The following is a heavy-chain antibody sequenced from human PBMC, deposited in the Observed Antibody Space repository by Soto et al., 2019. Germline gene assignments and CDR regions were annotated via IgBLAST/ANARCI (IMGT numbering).Heavy chain of an antibody. Sequence: GGSLRLSCAASGFTVSSNYMSWVRQAPGKGLEWVSLIYSGGSTYYADSVKDRFTISRDNSKNTVYLQMNSLRPEDTAVFYCAKDTYYHDSSGYYILDYWGQGTLVTVSS. V-gene: IGHV3-66*02. J-gene: IGHJ4*02. CDR2: IYSGGST. CDR1: GFTVSSNY. D-gene: IGHD3-22*01. CDR3: AKDTYYHDSSGYYILDY.